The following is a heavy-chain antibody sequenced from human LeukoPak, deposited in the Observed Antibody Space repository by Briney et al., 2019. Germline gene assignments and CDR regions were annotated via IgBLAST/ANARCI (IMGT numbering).Heavy chain of an antibody. J-gene: IGHJ4*02. CDR1: GFTVGSKY. CDR2: IYDGDRS. D-gene: IGHD4-17*01. CDR3: ARADGDSWGQFDY. V-gene: IGHV3-53*01. Sequence: GGSLRLSCSVSGFTVGSKYMIWVRQAPGKGLEVVPIIYDGDRSSYADSVRGRFTISRDRSRNTLHLQMNTLRAEDSAVYYCARADGDSWGQFDYWGQGIPVTVSS.